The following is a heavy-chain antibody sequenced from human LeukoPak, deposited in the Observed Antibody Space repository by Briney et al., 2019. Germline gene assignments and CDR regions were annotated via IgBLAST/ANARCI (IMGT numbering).Heavy chain of an antibody. CDR2: ISSSGSTI. D-gene: IGHD2-2*01. Sequence: RGSLSLSCAASGFTLSDYYVSGIRQAPGKGREGVSYISSSGSTIYYADSVKGRFTISRDNANNSLYLHMNSLRADDTAVYYCASDLPFCSSTSCYSLWGQGTMVTVSS. V-gene: IGHV3-11*01. CDR1: GFTLSDYY. CDR3: ASDLPFCSSTSCYSL. J-gene: IGHJ3*01.